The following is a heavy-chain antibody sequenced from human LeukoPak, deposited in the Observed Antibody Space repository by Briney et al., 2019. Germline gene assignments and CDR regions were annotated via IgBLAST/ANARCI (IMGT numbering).Heavy chain of an antibody. Sequence: GGSLRLSCAASEFTFSIYWMSWVRQAPGKGLEWVANIKQDGSEKNYVESVKGRFTISRDNAKNSLYLQMNSLRAEDTAVYYCARDYDFWSMRGAFDIWGQGTMVTVSS. CDR1: EFTFSIYW. D-gene: IGHD3-3*01. CDR2: IKQDGSEK. J-gene: IGHJ3*02. CDR3: ARDYDFWSMRGAFDI. V-gene: IGHV3-7*01.